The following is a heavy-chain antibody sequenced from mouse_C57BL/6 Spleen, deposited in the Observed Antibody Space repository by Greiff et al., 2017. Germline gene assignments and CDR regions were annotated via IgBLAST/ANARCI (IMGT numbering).Heavy chain of an antibody. CDR1: GYTFTSYW. Sequence: VQLQQPGAELMRPGSSVKLSCKASGYTFTSYWMDWVKQRPGQGLEWIGNIYPSDSETHYNQKFKDKATLTVDRSSSTAYMQLSSLTSEDSAVYYCARGRCSSWFAYWGQGTLVTVSA. D-gene: IGHD1-3*01. J-gene: IGHJ3*01. CDR2: IYPSDSET. CDR3: ARGRCSSWFAY. V-gene: IGHV1-61*01.